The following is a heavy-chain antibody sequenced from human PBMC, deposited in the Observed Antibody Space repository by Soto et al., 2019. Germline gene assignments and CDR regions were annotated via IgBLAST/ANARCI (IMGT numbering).Heavy chain of an antibody. CDR2: ISEYGDS. V-gene: IGHV1-18*01. CDR1: GYIVTSFG. Sequence: QVQLVQSGAEVKKPGATVKVSCKASGYIVTSFGINWVRQAPGQGLEWMGCISEYGDSNYSEKLQDRVSPTTDTYTNTAYMELRSLWSDDTGVYYCARGGGAYDVWGQGTKITVSS. J-gene: IGHJ3*01. CDR3: ARGGGAYDV.